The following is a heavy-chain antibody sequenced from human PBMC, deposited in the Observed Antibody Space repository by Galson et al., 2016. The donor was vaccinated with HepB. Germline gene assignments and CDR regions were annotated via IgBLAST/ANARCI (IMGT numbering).Heavy chain of an antibody. CDR2: ISGRGGST. D-gene: IGHD2/OR15-2a*01. CDR1: GLTFSGYV. Sequence: SLRLSCAASGLTFSGYVMAWVRLAPGKGLEWVSAISGRGGSTYYVDSVKGRFTISRDNAKNSLFLEMNSLRVEDTAVYYCARGSGFLIHYWGQGTLVTVSS. V-gene: IGHV3-23*01. CDR3: ARGSGFLIHY. J-gene: IGHJ4*02.